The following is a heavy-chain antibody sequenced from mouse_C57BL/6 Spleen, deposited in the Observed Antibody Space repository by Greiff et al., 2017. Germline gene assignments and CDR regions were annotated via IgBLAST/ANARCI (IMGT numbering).Heavy chain of an antibody. CDR3: ARSEYGDPSLDY. D-gene: IGHD2-13*01. Sequence: QVQLQQSGAELVKPGASVKISCKASGYAFSSYWMNWVKQRPGRGLEWIGRIYPGDGDTNYNGKFKGKATLTADKSSSTAYMQLSSLTSEDSAVYFCARSEYGDPSLDYWGQGTTRTVSS. CDR2: IYPGDGDT. J-gene: IGHJ2*01. CDR1: GYAFSSYW. V-gene: IGHV1-80*01.